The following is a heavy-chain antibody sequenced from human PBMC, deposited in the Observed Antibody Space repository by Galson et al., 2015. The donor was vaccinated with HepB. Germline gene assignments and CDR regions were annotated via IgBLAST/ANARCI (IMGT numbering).Heavy chain of an antibody. V-gene: IGHV3-48*03. CDR2: ISSSGSTI. J-gene: IGHJ6*02. CDR3: ARDQELGYYGSGSQYYYYYGMDV. D-gene: IGHD3-10*01. Sequence: SLRLSCAASGFTFSSYEMNWVRQAPGKGLEWVSYISSSGSTIYYADSVKGRFTISRDNAKNSLYLQMNSLRAEDTAVYYCARDQELGYYGSGSQYYYYYGMDVCGQGAKVTVSS. CDR1: GFTFSSYE.